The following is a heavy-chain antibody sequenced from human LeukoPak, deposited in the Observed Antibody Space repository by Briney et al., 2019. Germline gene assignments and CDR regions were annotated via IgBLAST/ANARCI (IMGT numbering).Heavy chain of an antibody. CDR3: ARAGDYVWGSYRYRGDSYGMDV. Sequence: ASVTVSCKTSGNTLTSYDITWVRQATGHGLKWMGRINPNSGHTAFAQRSQGRVTMTGDTSISTAYMELSSLRSEDTAVYYCARAGDYVWGSYRYRGDSYGMDVWGQGTTVTVSS. CDR2: INPNSGHT. J-gene: IGHJ6*02. D-gene: IGHD3-16*02. CDR1: GNTLTSYD. V-gene: IGHV1-8*01.